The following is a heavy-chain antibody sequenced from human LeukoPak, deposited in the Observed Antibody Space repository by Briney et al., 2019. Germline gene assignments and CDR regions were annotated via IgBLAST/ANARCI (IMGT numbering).Heavy chain of an antibody. J-gene: IGHJ3*01. Sequence: ASVTVSCKTSGYTFTNYDINWVRQATGQGLEWMGWLNPKSGNTRYAQKFQGRVTITRDNSVGTAYMELSGLTSEDTAVYYCARAEEDVGVPNCAFDFWGQGTLVTVSS. CDR3: ARAEEDVGVPNCAFDF. CDR2: LNPKSGNT. CDR1: GYTFTNYD. D-gene: IGHD2-15*01. V-gene: IGHV1-8*03.